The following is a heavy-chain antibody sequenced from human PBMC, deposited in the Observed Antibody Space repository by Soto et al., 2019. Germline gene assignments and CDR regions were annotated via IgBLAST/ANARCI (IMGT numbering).Heavy chain of an antibody. Sequence: SVKVSCKASGGTFSSYAISWVRQAPGQGLEWMGGIIPIFGTANYAQKFQGRVTITADESTSTAYMELSSLRSEDTAVYYCAREGFANYYDSSGYSPYDAFDIWGQGTMVTVSS. CDR3: AREGFANYYDSSGYSPYDAFDI. J-gene: IGHJ3*02. CDR2: IIPIFGTA. V-gene: IGHV1-69*13. CDR1: GGTFSSYA. D-gene: IGHD3-22*01.